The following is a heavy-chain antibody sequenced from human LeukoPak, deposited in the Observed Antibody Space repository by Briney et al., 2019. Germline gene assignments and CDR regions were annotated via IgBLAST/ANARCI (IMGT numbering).Heavy chain of an antibody. V-gene: IGHV1-2*04. J-gene: IGHJ3*02. CDR1: GYTFTGYY. D-gene: IGHD3-9*01. CDR2: INPNSGGT. CDR3: ARAWPSFAYYDILTGLESDAFDI. Sequence: ASVKLSCKASGYTFTGYYMHWVRQAPGQGLEWMGWINPNSGGTNYAQKFQGWVTMTRDTSISTAYMELSRLRSDDTAVYYCARAWPSFAYYDILTGLESDAFDIWGQGTMVTVSS.